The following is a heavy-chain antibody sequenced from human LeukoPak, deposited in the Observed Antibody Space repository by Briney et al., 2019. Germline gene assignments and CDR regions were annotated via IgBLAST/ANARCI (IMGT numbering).Heavy chain of an antibody. Sequence: GGSLRLSCAASGFTFSSYWMSWVRQAPGKGLEWVANIKQDGSEKYYVDSVKGRFTISRDNAKNSLYLQMNSLRAEDTVVYYCARYIVQDAFDIWGQGTMVTVSS. CDR2: IKQDGSEK. J-gene: IGHJ3*02. V-gene: IGHV3-7*01. CDR3: ARYIVQDAFDI. D-gene: IGHD2/OR15-2a*01. CDR1: GFTFSSYW.